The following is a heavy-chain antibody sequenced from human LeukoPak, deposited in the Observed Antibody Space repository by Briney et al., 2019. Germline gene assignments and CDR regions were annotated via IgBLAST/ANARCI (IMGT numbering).Heavy chain of an antibody. V-gene: IGHV3-74*03. Sequence: PGGSLRLSCAASGFTVTSNYISWVRQAPGKGLVWVSRINGAETTLTYADSVRDRFTISRDNAWNTLYLQMNDLGAEDTAVYYCAREGEPYISTGGSDYWGQGTPVTVSS. CDR1: GFTVTSNY. D-gene: IGHD1-14*01. CDR3: AREGEPYISTGGSDY. J-gene: IGHJ4*02. CDR2: INGAETTL.